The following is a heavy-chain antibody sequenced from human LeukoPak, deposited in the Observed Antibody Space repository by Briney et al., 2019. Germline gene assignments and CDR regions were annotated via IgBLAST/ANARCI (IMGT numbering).Heavy chain of an antibody. Sequence: GRSLRLSCAASGFTFSSYWMTWVRQAPGKGLDWVANIKGDGSEKYYVDSVKGRFTISRDNAKNSLYLQMNSLRAEDTAVYYCARVVGESGSGWYYYYYGMDVWGQGTTVTVSS. CDR3: ARVVGESGSGWYYYYYGMDV. CDR1: GFTFSSYW. J-gene: IGHJ6*02. CDR2: IKGDGSEK. D-gene: IGHD6-19*01. V-gene: IGHV3-7*01.